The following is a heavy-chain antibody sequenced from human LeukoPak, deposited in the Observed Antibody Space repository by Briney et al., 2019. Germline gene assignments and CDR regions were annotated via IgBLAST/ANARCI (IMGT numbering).Heavy chain of an antibody. V-gene: IGHV1-2*02. CDR1: GYTFTDYF. Sequence: ASVKVSCKASGYTFTDYFLHWVRQAPGQGLEWMGWINPNSGGTNYQGRVTMTRDTSISTAYMDLSRLRSDDTAVYYCASAKAAQVYYMDVWGKGTTVTVSS. J-gene: IGHJ6*03. CDR2: INPNSGGT. CDR3: ASAKAAQVYYMDV.